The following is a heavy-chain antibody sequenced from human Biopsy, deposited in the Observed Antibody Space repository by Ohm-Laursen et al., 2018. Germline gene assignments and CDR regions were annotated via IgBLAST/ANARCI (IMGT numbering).Heavy chain of an antibody. Sequence: ASVKVSCKVSGYTLTELSMHWVRQAPGKGLEWMGGFAPENGKTAYAQNFQARVSMTEDTSTDTAYMELRSLRSEDTAVYYCARDRYRWNIAAVLAAHYNDFYYALDVWGQGTTVTVSS. V-gene: IGHV1-24*01. CDR3: ARDRYRWNIAAVLAAHYNDFYYALDV. J-gene: IGHJ6*02. CDR1: GYTLTELS. CDR2: FAPENGKT. D-gene: IGHD2-15*01.